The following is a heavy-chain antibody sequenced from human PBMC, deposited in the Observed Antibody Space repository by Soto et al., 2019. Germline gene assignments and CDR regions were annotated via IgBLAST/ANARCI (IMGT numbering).Heavy chain of an antibody. V-gene: IGHV3-21*01. CDR3: ARALYYYCSSTRCYYMDV. J-gene: IGHJ6*03. CDR2: ISSSGSYI. D-gene: IGHD2-2*01. CDR1: GFTFSSYS. Sequence: GGSLRLSCAASGFTFSSYSMNWVRQAPGKGLEWVSSISSSGSYIYYADSVKGRFTISRDNAKNSLYLQMNSLRAEDTAVYYCARALYYYCSSTRCYYMDVWGKGTTVTVSS.